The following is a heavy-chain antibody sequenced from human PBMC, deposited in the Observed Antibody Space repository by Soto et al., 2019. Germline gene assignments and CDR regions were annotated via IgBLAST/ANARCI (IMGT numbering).Heavy chain of an antibody. CDR2: IYYSGST. D-gene: IGHD2-8*01. CDR1: GGSISSGGYY. V-gene: IGHV4-31*03. CDR3: AREKCTNGVCGYFDY. Sequence: SETLSLTCTVSGGSISSGGYYWSWIRQHPGKGLEWIGYIYYSGSTYYNPSLKSRVTISVDTSKNQFSLKLSSVTAADTAVYYCAREKCTNGVCGYFDYWGQGTLVTVSS. J-gene: IGHJ4*02.